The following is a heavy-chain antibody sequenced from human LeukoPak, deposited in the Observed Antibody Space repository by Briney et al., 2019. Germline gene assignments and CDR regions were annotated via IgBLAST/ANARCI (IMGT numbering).Heavy chain of an antibody. CDR1: GYTFTSYG. D-gene: IGHD5-18*01. J-gene: IGHJ3*02. CDR3: ALFSGTAMAYDAFDI. Sequence: ASVKVSCKASGYTFTSYGISWVRQAPGQGLEWMGWMNPNSGNTGYAQKFQGRVTMTRNTSISTAYMELSSLRSEDTAVYYCALFSGTAMAYDAFDIWGQGTMVTVSS. V-gene: IGHV1-8*02. CDR2: MNPNSGNT.